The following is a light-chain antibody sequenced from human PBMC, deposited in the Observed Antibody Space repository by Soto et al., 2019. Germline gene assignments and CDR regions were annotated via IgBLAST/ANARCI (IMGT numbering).Light chain of an antibody. Sequence: ELVLPQSPGTLSLSPGERATLSCRASQSFSSSYLAWYQQKPGQAPRLLIYGASSRATGILDRFSGSGSGTDFTLTISRLEPEDFAVYYCQQYGTSITFGQGTRLEI. CDR1: QSFSSSY. J-gene: IGKJ5*01. V-gene: IGKV3-20*01. CDR3: QQYGTSIT. CDR2: GAS.